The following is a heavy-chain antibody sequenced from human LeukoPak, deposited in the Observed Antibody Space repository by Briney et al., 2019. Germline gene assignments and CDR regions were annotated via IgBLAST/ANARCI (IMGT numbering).Heavy chain of an antibody. CDR3: ARGRAHYDFWSGYYEASAYGMDV. CDR1: GYTFTSYG. V-gene: IGHV1-18*01. Sequence: EASVKVSCKASGYTFTSYGISWVRQAPGRGLEWMGWISAYNGNTNYAQKFQGRVTMTRNTSISTAYMELSSLRSEDTAVYYCARGRAHYDFWSGYYEASAYGMDVWGQGTTVTVSS. CDR2: ISAYNGNT. D-gene: IGHD3-3*01. J-gene: IGHJ6*02.